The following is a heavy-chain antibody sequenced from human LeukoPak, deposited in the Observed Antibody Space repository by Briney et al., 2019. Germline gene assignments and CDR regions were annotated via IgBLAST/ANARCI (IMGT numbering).Heavy chain of an antibody. J-gene: IGHJ4*02. CDR3: ARDLFNLYGVTDY. D-gene: IGHD4-17*01. CDR1: GFTFSSYW. Sequence: PGGSLRLSCAASGFTFSSYWMHWVRQAPGKGLVWVSRINGDGSSTSYADSVKGRFTISRDNAENTLYLEMNSLRAEDTAVYYCARDLFNLYGVTDYWGQGTLVTVSS. V-gene: IGHV3-74*01. CDR2: INGDGSST.